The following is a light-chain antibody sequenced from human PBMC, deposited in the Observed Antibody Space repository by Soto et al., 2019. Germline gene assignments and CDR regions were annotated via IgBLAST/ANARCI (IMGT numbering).Light chain of an antibody. Sequence: QSVLTQPPSVSAAPGQKVTISCSGSSSNIGSNYVSWYQQLPGAAPKLLIYDNGKRPSGIPDRFSGSQSGTSATLGITGLQTGDEADYYCGTWDNSLSAVFGGGTKHRP. CDR1: SSNIGSNY. CDR3: GTWDNSLSAV. J-gene: IGLJ2*01. CDR2: DNG. V-gene: IGLV1-51*01.